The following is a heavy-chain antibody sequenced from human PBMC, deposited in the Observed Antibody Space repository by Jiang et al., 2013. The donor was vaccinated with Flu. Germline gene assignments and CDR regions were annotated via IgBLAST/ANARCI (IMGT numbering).Heavy chain of an antibody. V-gene: IGHV1-69*04. Sequence: ISWVRQAPRTRALSGWEGVIPILGIANYAQKFQGRVTITADKSTSTAYMELSSLRSEDTAVYYCARVNCSGGSCYSSPDWFDPWGQGTLVTVSS. D-gene: IGHD2-15*01. J-gene: IGHJ5*02. CDR3: ARVNCSGGSCYSSPDWFDP. CDR2: VIPILGIA.